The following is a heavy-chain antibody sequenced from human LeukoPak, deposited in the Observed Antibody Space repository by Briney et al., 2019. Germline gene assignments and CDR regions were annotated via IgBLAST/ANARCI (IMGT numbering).Heavy chain of an antibody. CDR1: GFLFSRYW. D-gene: IGHD1-14*01. J-gene: IGHJ4*02. Sequence: GGSLRLSCAASGFLFSRYWMSWVRQAPGKGQEWVANIKEDGSEKYYVESMKGRFTISRDNVENSLYLQINSLRAEDTAVYHCARDSFETDIDYWGQGTLVTVSS. CDR2: IKEDGSEK. CDR3: ARDSFETDIDY. V-gene: IGHV3-7*01.